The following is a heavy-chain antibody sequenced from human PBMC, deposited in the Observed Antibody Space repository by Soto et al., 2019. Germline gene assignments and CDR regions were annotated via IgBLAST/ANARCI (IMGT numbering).Heavy chain of an antibody. Sequence: PGGSLRLSCAASGFTXSSYAMSWVRQAPGKGLEWVSVISGSGDFTFYADSVKGRFTISRDNSKNTLYLQMNTLRAEDTAVYYCARPKGYDDCLDLWGQGTLVTVSS. CDR2: ISGSGDFT. CDR1: GFTXSSYA. D-gene: IGHD2-21*02. J-gene: IGHJ4*02. CDR3: ARPKGYDDCLDL. V-gene: IGHV3-23*01.